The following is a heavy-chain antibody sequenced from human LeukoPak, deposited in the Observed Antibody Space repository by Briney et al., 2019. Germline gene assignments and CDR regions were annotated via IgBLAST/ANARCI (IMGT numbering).Heavy chain of an antibody. CDR2: IYPGDSDT. D-gene: IGHD3-22*01. CDR3: ARQSHYYDSSGSVDY. Sequence: GESLKISCKGSGYSFTSYWIGWVRQMPGKGLEWMGIIYPGDSDTRYSPFFQGQVTISADKSISTAYLQWSSLKASDTAMYYCARQSHYYDSSGSVDYWGQGTLVTVSS. V-gene: IGHV5-51*01. CDR1: GYSFTSYW. J-gene: IGHJ4*02.